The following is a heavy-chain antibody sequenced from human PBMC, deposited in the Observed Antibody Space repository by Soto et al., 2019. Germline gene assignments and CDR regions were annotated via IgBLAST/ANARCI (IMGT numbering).Heavy chain of an antibody. D-gene: IGHD4-17*01. CDR3: AKGYGDYVDY. CDR1: GFTFSSYA. Sequence: GGSLRLSCAASGFTFSSYAMNWVRQAPGKGLEWVSGISGSGGRTYYADSVKGRFTISRDNSKNTLYLQMNSLRAEDTAVYFCAKGYGDYVDYWGQGTLVTVSS. J-gene: IGHJ4*02. V-gene: IGHV3-23*01. CDR2: ISGSGGRT.